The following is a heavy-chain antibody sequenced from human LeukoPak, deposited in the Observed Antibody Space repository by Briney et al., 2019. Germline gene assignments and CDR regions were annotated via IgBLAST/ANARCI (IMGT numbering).Heavy chain of an antibody. CDR3: AKDSGGYSGYDLPGIDY. V-gene: IGHV3-43*02. CDR2: ISGDGGST. D-gene: IGHD5-12*01. Sequence: GGSLRLSCAASGFTFDDYAMHWLRQAPGKGLEWVSLISGDGGSTYYADSVKGRFTISRDNSKNSLYLQMNSLRTEDTALYYCAKDSGGYSGYDLPGIDYWGQGTLVTVSS. CDR1: GFTFDDYA. J-gene: IGHJ4*02.